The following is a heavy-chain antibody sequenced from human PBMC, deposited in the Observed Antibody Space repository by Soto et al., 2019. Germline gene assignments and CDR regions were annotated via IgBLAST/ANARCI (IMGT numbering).Heavy chain of an antibody. Sequence: SETLSLTCTVSGGSISSYYWSWIRQPPGKGLEWIGYIYYSGSTNYNPSLKSRVTISVDTSKNQFSLKLSSVTAADTAVYYCARDNGSGSYSLGGYYYYYMDVLGKGTTVTVSS. CDR2: IYYSGST. CDR1: GGSISSYY. D-gene: IGHD3-10*01. V-gene: IGHV4-59*01. CDR3: ARDNGSGSYSLGGYYYYYMDV. J-gene: IGHJ6*03.